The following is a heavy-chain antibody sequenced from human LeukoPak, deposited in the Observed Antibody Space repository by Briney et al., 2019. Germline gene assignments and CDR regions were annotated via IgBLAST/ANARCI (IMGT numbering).Heavy chain of an antibody. J-gene: IGHJ3*02. V-gene: IGHV4-59*12. CDR2: IYYSGST. Sequence: SETLSLTCTVSGGSISSYYWSWIRQPPGKGLEWIGYIYYSGSTNYNPSLKSRVTISVDTSKNQFSLKLSSVTAADTAVYYCARDLIVVVPAAGNLDAFDIWGQGTMVTVSS. CDR1: GGSISSYY. CDR3: ARDLIVVVPAAGNLDAFDI. D-gene: IGHD2-2*01.